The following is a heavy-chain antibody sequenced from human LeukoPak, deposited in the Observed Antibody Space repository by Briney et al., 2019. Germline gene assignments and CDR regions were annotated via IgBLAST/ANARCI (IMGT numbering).Heavy chain of an antibody. V-gene: IGHV4-39*07. CDR2: IYYSGST. CDR1: GGSISSSSYY. CDR3: ARGMVLRYFDWLPQGYYYGMDV. D-gene: IGHD3-9*01. J-gene: IGHJ6*04. Sequence: SETLSLTCTVSGGSISSSSYYWGWIRQPPGKGLEWIGSIYYSGSTNYNPSLKSRVTISVDTSKNQFSLKLSSVTAADTAVYYCARGMVLRYFDWLPQGYYYGMDVWGKGTTVTVSS.